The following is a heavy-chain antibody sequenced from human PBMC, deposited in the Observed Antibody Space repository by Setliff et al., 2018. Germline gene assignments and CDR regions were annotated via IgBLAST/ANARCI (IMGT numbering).Heavy chain of an antibody. CDR3: ARDPAPRLRFLERFDP. V-gene: IGHV1-18*01. CDR1: GYTFTSYG. D-gene: IGHD3-3*01. Sequence: GASVKVSCKASGYTFTSYGISWVRQAPGQGLEWMGWISAYNGNTNYAQKLQGRVTMTTDTSTSTAYMELRSLRSDDTAVYYCARDPAPRLRFLERFDPRGQGTLVTVSS. J-gene: IGHJ5*02. CDR2: ISAYNGNT.